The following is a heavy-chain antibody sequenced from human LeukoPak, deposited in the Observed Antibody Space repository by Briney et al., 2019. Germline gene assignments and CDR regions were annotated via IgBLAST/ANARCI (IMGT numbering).Heavy chain of an antibody. J-gene: IGHJ3*02. CDR1: GGSISSSIYY. V-gene: IGHV4-39*07. CDR2: VFYNGAT. D-gene: IGHD1-26*01. Sequence: SETLSLTCIVSGGSISSSIYYWAWVRQPPGKGLEWIGTVFYNGATQYSPSLRSRVTISIDTSTNQFSLKLTSVTAADTALYYCARDGGGIVGAANRAPGFDIWGQGTMVTVSS. CDR3: ARDGGGIVGAANRAPGFDI.